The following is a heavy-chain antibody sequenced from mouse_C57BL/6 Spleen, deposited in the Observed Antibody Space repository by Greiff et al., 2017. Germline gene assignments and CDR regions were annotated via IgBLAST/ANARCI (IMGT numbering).Heavy chain of an antibody. D-gene: IGHD2-4*01. V-gene: IGHV1-5*01. CDR3: TKFPYYDYDEGFAY. J-gene: IGHJ3*01. CDR1: GYTFTSYW. Sequence: VQLQQSGTVLARPGASVKMSCKTSGYTFTSYWMHWVKQRPGQGLEWIGAIYPGNSDTSYNQKFKGKAKLTAVTSASTAYMELSSLTNEDSAVYYCTKFPYYDYDEGFAYWGQGTLVTVSA. CDR2: IYPGNSDT.